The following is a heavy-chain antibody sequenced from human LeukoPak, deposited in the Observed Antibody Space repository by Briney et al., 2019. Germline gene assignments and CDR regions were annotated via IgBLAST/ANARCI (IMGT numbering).Heavy chain of an antibody. CDR3: ASDSSGYSSFDY. Sequence: SETLSLTCTVSGGSISSYYWSWIRQPAGKGLEWIGRIYTSGSTNYNPSLKNRVTMSVDTSKNQFSLKLSSVTAADTAVYYCASDSSGYSSFDYWGQGTLVTVSS. J-gene: IGHJ4*02. V-gene: IGHV4-4*07. CDR1: GGSISSYY. CDR2: IYTSGST. D-gene: IGHD3-22*01.